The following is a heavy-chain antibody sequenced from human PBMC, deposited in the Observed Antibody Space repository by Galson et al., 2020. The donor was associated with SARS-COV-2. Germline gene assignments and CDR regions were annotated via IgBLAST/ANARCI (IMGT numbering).Heavy chain of an antibody. D-gene: IGHD3-10*02. V-gene: IGHV1-2*04. CDR3: ARSRESPCSAGVCSRPGYGMDV. Sequence: ASVKVSCKASGYTFTGYYMHWVRQAPGQGLEWMGWINPNSGGTNYAQKFQGWVTMTRDTSISTAYMELSRLRSDDTAVYYCARSRESPCSAGVCSRPGYGMDVWGQGTMVTVSS. CDR1: GYTFTGYY. J-gene: IGHJ6*02. CDR2: INPNSGGT.